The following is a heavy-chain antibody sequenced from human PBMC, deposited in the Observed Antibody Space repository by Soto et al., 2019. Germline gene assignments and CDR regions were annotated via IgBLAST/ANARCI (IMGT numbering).Heavy chain of an antibody. J-gene: IGHJ6*02. Sequence: SETLSLTCTVSGDSVSSGSYYWSWIRQPPGKGLEWIGRIYDSRSINYNPSLKSRVTISVDTSKNQFSLKLSSVTAADTAIYYCARDYGVYSLDFSYGMDVWGQGTTVTVSS. CDR1: GDSVSSGSYY. D-gene: IGHD2-21*01. V-gene: IGHV4-61*01. CDR2: IYDSRSI. CDR3: ARDYGVYSLDFSYGMDV.